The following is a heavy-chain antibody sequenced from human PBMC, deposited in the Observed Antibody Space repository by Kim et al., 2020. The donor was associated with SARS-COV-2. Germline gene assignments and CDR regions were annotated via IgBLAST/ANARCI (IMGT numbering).Heavy chain of an antibody. V-gene: IGHV3-64*02. CDR2: ISSNGDKT. J-gene: IGHJ4*02. D-gene: IGHD3-22*01. CDR3: ARPENGGYDS. Sequence: GGSLRLSCAASGFTFSNYVMHWVRQAPGKGLEYASAISSNGDKTYYADSVKGRFTISRDNSKNTVYLHMGSLRAEDMAVYYCARPENGGYDSWGRGTLVTVSS. CDR1: GFTFSNYV.